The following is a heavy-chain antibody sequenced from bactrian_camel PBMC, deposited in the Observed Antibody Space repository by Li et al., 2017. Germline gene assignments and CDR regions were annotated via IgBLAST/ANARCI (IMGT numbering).Heavy chain of an antibody. CDR1: GYTYSPYC. CDR2: IGDPDTT. V-gene: IGHV3S67*01. D-gene: IGHD5*01. J-gene: IGHJ4*01. CDR3: VAAGFDY. Sequence: VQLVESGGGSAQTGGSLRLSCAFSGYTYSPYCLGWFRQAAGKEREVVATIGDPDTTTYTDSAKGRFTISKDNAKNTVYLEIDALKSDDTGVYYCVAAGFDYWGQGTQVTVS.